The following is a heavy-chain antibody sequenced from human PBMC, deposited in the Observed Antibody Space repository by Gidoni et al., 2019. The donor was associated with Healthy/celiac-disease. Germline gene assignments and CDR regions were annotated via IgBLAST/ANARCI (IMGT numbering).Heavy chain of an antibody. CDR1: GFTLSDYY. V-gene: IGHV3-11*01. CDR3: ARDAGGYSYGYNYYYYYMDV. D-gene: IGHD5-18*01. J-gene: IGHJ6*03. CDR2: ISSSGRTI. Sequence: QLQLVQSGGGLVKPGGSQRLSCSAPGFTLSDYYISRIRQDPGQGLGWVSYISSSGRTIYYACYVKCRFTISRDNAKNSLYLQMNSLRAEDTAVYYCARDAGGYSYGYNYYYYYMDVWGKGTTVTVSS.